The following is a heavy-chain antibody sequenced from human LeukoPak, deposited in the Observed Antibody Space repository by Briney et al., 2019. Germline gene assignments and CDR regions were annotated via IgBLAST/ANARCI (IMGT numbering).Heavy chain of an antibody. V-gene: IGHV1-69*05. CDR1: GGTFSSYA. D-gene: IGHD1-7*01. CDR2: IIPIFGTA. Sequence: VASVKVSCKASGGTFSSYAISWVRQAPGQGLEWMGRIIPIFGTANYAQKFQGRVTITTDESTSTAYMELSSLRSEDTAVYYCAKEMNWNYVGYYYYYMDVWGKGTMVTVSS. CDR3: AKEMNWNYVGYYYYYMDV. J-gene: IGHJ6*03.